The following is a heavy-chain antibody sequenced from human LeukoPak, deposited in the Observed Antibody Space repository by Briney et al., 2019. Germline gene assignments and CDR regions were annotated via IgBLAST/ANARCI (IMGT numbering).Heavy chain of an antibody. J-gene: IGHJ6*02. D-gene: IGHD3-3*01. CDR2: MNPNSGNT. CDR1: GYTSTSYD. V-gene: IGHV1-8*01. CDR3: ARGFTANDFWSGYLYYYYYGMDV. Sequence: GASVKVSCKASGYTSTSYDINWVRQATGQGLEWMGWMNPNSGNTGYAQKFQGRVTMTRNTSISTAYMELSSLRSEDTAVYYCARGFTANDFWSGYLYYYYYGMDVWGQGTTVTVSS.